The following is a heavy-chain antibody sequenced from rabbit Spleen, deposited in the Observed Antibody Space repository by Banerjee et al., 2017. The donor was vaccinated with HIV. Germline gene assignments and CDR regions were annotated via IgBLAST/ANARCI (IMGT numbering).Heavy chain of an antibody. CDR3: ARDAGTSFSTYGMDL. V-gene: IGHV1S45*01. J-gene: IGHJ6*01. D-gene: IGHD8-1*01. CDR2: INTVTGKT. Sequence: QEQLEESGGGLVKPEGSLTLTCTASGVSFSGSSYMCWVRQAPGKGLEWIACINTVTGKTVYASWAKGRFIMSRTSSTKVTLQMTRLTAADTATYFCARDAGTSFSTYGMDLWGQGTLVTVS. CDR1: GVSFSGSSY.